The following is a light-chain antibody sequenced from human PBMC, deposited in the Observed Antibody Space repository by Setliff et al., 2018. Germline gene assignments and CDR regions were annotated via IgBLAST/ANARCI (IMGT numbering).Light chain of an antibody. J-gene: IGLJ1*01. CDR2: EVN. CDR1: SSDVGGYKF. V-gene: IGLV2-8*01. Sequence: QSALTQPPSASGSPGQSVTISCTGTSSDVGGYKFVSWYQHHPGKAPKLIIYEVNKRPSGVPDRFSGSKSGNTASLTVSGLQAGDEADYYCSSYAGSNNFCVFGTGTKVTV. CDR3: SSYAGSNNFCV.